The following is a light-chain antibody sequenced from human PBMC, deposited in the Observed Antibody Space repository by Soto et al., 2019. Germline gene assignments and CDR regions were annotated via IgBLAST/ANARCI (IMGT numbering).Light chain of an antibody. J-gene: IGKJ1*01. Sequence: EIVLTQSPGTLSLSPGERATLSCRASQSVSSSYLAWYQQKPGQAPRLLIYGASSRATGIAARFTGSGSGTEFTLTISSLQSEDFAVYYCQQYHNWPPWTFGQGTKVDIK. V-gene: IGKV3-20*01. CDR2: GAS. CDR3: QQYHNWPPWT. CDR1: QSVSSSY.